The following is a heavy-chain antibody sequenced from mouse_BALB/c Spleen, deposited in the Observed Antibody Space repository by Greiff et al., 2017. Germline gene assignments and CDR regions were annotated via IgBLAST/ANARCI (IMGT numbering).Heavy chain of an antibody. Sequence: EVKLVESGGGLVQPGGSRKLSCAASGFTFSSFGMHWVRQAPEKGLEWVAYISSGSSTIYYADTVKGRFTISRDNPKNTLFLQMTSLRSEDTAMYYCARSYGSSLFAYWGQGTLVTVSA. V-gene: IGHV5-17*02. J-gene: IGHJ3*01. D-gene: IGHD1-1*01. CDR1: GFTFSSFG. CDR2: ISSGSSTI. CDR3: ARSYGSSLFAY.